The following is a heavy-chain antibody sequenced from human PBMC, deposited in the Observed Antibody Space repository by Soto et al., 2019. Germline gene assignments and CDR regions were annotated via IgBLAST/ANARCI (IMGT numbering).Heavy chain of an antibody. V-gene: IGHV3-30*18. CDR2: ISYDGSNK. CDR3: AKYPRLEWVIDY. D-gene: IGHD3-3*01. CDR1: GFTFSSYG. J-gene: IGHJ4*02. Sequence: GGSLRLSCAASGFTFSSYGMHWVRQAPGKGLEWVAVISYDGSNKYYADSVKGRFTISRDNFKNTMYLQMNSLRAEDTAVYYCAKYPRLEWVIDYWGQGTMVTVSS.